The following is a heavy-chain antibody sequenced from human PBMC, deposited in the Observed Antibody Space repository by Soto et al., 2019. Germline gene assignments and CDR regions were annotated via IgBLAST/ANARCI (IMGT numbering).Heavy chain of an antibody. D-gene: IGHD6-19*01. CDR3: ARESADSRGWGEWFDP. J-gene: IGHJ5*02. Sequence: SEILSLTCAVAGGSISSGGSSWSWIRQQPGKGLEWIGYIYHSGSTYYNPSLKSRVTISVDRSKNQFTLKLSSVTAADTAVYYCARESADSRGWGEWFDPWGQGTLVTVSS. V-gene: IGHV4-30-2*01. CDR1: GGSISSGGSS. CDR2: IYHSGST.